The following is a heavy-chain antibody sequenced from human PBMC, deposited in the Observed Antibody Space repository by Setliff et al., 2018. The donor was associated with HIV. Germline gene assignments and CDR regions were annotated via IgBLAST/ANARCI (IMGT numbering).Heavy chain of an antibody. D-gene: IGHD3-22*01. V-gene: IGHV3-30*04. CDR1: GFSLSSNP. J-gene: IGHJ3*01. CDR2: ISFDGINT. Sequence: LRLSCAASGFSLSSNPVHWVRQAPGKGLEWVALISFDGINTHYRDSLKGRFSNSRDISKNTLYLQMDSLRAEDTAVYFCAREFHSSGYAGIFDVWGQGTAVTVSS. CDR3: AREFHSSGYAGIFDV.